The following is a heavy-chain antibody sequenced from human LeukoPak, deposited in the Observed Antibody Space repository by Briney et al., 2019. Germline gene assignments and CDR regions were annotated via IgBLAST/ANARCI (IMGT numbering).Heavy chain of an antibody. D-gene: IGHD5-18*01. CDR1: GFTVSSNY. CDR3: ARDRYGLYYFDY. Sequence: GGSLRLSCAASGFTVSSNYMSWVRQAPGKGLEWVSVIYSGGSTYYADSVKGRFTISRDNSKSTLYLQMNSLRAEDTAVYYCARDRYGLYYFDYWGQGTLVTVSS. CDR2: IYSGGST. J-gene: IGHJ4*02. V-gene: IGHV3-66*01.